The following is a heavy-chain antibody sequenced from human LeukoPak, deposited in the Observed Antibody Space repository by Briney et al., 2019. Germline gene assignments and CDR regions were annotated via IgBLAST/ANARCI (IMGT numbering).Heavy chain of an antibody. CDR1: GYTFTGYY. CDR2: INPNSGGT. D-gene: IGHD6-19*01. CDR3: ARIAVADNGFDY. V-gene: IGHV1-2*02. Sequence: GASVKVSCKASGYTFTGYYMHWVRQAPGQGLEWMGWINPNSGGTNYAQKFQGRVTMTRDTSISTAYMELRSLRSDDTAVYYCARIAVADNGFDYWGQGTLVTVSS. J-gene: IGHJ4*02.